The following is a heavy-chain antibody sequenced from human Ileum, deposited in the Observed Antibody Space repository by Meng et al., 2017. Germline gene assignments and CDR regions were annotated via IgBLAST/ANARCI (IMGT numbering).Heavy chain of an antibody. CDR2: IHQSGTT. J-gene: IGHJ4*02. Sequence: QVQLQESGPGLVKPSGTLSLTCAVSGGSIISSIWWSWVRQPPDKGLEWIGEIHQSGTTNYSQSLKSRLTISVDKSKNQFSLKLQSVTAADTAVYFCARGVVSGSHYNTYWGQGILVTVSS. D-gene: IGHD3-10*01. CDR1: GGSIISSIW. V-gene: IGHV4-4*02. CDR3: ARGVVSGSHYNTY.